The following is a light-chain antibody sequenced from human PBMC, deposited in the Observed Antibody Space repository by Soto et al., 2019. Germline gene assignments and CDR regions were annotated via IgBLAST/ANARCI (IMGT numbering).Light chain of an antibody. CDR1: QDISNY. V-gene: IGKV1-33*01. CDR2: DTS. CDR3: QQYANLPWT. J-gene: IGKJ1*01. Sequence: DIQMPQSPSSLSASIGDRVTITCQASQDISNYLNWYQQKPGKAPKLLIYDTSNLETGVPSRLSGGGSGTSYVITISGLQPEDIATYYGQQYANLPWTFGRGTKVEVK.